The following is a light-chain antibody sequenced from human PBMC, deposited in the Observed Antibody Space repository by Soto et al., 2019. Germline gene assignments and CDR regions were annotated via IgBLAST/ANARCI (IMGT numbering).Light chain of an antibody. CDR3: CSYAGSSTDV. CDR1: SSDVGSYNH. V-gene: IGLV2-23*01. CDR2: ECS. Sequence: QSALTQPASASGSPGQSITISCTGTSSDVGSYNHVSWYQQHPGKAPKLMIYECSKRPSGVSNRFSGSKSGNTASLTISGLQAEDEADYYCCSYAGSSTDVFGTGTKLTVL. J-gene: IGLJ1*01.